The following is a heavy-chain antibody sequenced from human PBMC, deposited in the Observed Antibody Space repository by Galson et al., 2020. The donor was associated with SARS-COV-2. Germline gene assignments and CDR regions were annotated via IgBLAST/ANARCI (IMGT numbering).Heavy chain of an antibody. V-gene: IGHV3-30*18. J-gene: IGHJ4*02. CDR2: ISYDGSNK. CDR3: AKDRLDY. Sequence: TGGSLRLSCAASGFTFSSYGMHWVRQAPGKGLEWVAVISYDGSNKYYADSVKGRFTISRDNSKNTLYLQMNSLRAEDTAVYYCAKDRLDYWGQGTLVTVSS. D-gene: IGHD2-21*01. CDR1: GFTFSSYG.